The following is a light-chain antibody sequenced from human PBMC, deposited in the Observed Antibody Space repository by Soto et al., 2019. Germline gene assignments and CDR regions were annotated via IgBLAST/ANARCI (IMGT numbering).Light chain of an antibody. CDR2: EVS. CDR3: NSYTSSSTLYV. CDR1: SSDVGGYNY. V-gene: IGLV2-14*01. Sequence: QSVLTQPASVSGSPGQSITISCTGTSSDVGGYNYVSWYQQHPGKAPKLMIYEVSNRPSGVSNRFSGSKSGNTASLTISGLQAEDVADYYCNSYTSSSTLYVFGTGTKLTVL. J-gene: IGLJ1*01.